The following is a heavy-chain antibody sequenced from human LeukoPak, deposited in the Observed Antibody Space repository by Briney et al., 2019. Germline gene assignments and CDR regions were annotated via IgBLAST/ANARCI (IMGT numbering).Heavy chain of an antibody. CDR3: ARRRGGAAAGTPYHYYYMDV. CDR1: GGTFSSYA. D-gene: IGHD6-13*01. J-gene: IGHJ6*03. CDR2: IIPIFGTA. V-gene: IGHV1-69*13. Sequence: PEASVKVSCKASGGTFSSYAISWVRQAPGQGLEWMGGIIPIFGTANYAQKFQGRVTITADESTSTAYVELSRLRSDDTAVYYCARRRGGAAAGTPYHYYYMDVWGKGTTVTISS.